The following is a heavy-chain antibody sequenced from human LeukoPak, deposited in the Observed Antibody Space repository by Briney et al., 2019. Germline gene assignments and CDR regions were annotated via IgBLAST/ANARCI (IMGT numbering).Heavy chain of an antibody. CDR3: ARCVVPAFFDY. CDR1: GFTVSSNY. D-gene: IGHD2-2*01. J-gene: IGHJ4*02. V-gene: IGHV3-66*01. CDR2: FYSGGST. Sequence: GGSLRLSCAASGFTVSSNYMSWVRQAPGKGLEWVPVFYSGGSTYYADSVKGRFTISRDNSKNTLYLQMNSLRAEDTAVYYCARCVVPAFFDYWGQGTLVTVSS.